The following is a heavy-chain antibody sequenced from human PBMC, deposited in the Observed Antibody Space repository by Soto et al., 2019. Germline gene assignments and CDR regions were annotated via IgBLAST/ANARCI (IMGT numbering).Heavy chain of an antibody. D-gene: IGHD1-7*01. V-gene: IGHV3-30*18. CDR3: AKDQGLELLYPAFDI. CDR2: ISYDGSNK. Sequence: QVQLVESGGGVVQPGRSLRLSCAASGFTFSSYGMHWVRQAPGKGLEWVAVISYDGSNKYYADSVKGRFTISRDNSKNTLYLQMNSLRAEDTAVYYCAKDQGLELLYPAFDIWGQGTMVTVSS. CDR1: GFTFSSYG. J-gene: IGHJ3*02.